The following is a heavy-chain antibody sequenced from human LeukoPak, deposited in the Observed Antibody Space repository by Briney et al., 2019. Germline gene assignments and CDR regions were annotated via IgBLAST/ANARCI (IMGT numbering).Heavy chain of an antibody. CDR3: ARATGSPIDY. Sequence: SETLSLTCAVYGGSFSGYYWSWIRQPPGKGLEWIGEINHSGSTNHNPSLKSRVTISVDTSKNQFSLKLSSVTAADTAVYYCARATGSPIDYWGQGTLVTVSS. D-gene: IGHD6-13*01. V-gene: IGHV4-34*01. J-gene: IGHJ4*02. CDR2: INHSGST. CDR1: GGSFSGYY.